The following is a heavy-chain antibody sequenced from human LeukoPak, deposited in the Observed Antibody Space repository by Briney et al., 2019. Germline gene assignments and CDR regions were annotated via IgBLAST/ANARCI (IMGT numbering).Heavy chain of an antibody. CDR2: IYYSGST. CDR3: ARAHSYSTYYYGMDV. D-gene: IGHD6-13*01. CDR1: GGSISSYY. J-gene: IGHJ6*02. Sequence: SETLSLTCTVSGGSISSYYWSWIRQPPGKGLEWIGYIYYSGSTNYNPSLKSRATISVDTSKNQFSLKLSSVTAADTAVYYCARAHSYSTYYYGMDVWGQGTTVTVSS. V-gene: IGHV4-59*01.